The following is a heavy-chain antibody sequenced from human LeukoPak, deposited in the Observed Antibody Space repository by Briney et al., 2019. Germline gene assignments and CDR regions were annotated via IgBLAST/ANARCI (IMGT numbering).Heavy chain of an antibody. V-gene: IGHV4-4*07. D-gene: IGHD3-22*01. Sequence: SETLSLTCTVSGGSISTNYWRWIRQPAGKGLEWIGRIYNSGNTNYSPSLESRVTMSADTSKNQLSLKLSSVTAADTAVYYCARGTFDSSGYYLFDYWGQGTLVTVSS. J-gene: IGHJ4*02. CDR2: IYNSGNT. CDR3: ARGTFDSSGYYLFDY. CDR1: GGSISTNY.